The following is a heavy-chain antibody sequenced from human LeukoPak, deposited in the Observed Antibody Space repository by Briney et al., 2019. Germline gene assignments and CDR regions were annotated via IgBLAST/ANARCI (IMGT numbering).Heavy chain of an antibody. V-gene: IGHV3-21*01. CDR1: GFPFGSYV. CDR2: ISSSSSYI. CDR3: ANVLLWFGESLTDYYGMDV. J-gene: IGHJ6*02. Sequence: GGSLRLSCEGSGFPFGSYVMSWVRQAPGKGLEWVSSISSSSSYIYYADSVKGRFTISRDNAKNSLYLQMNSLRAEDTAVYYCANVLLWFGESLTDYYGMDVWGQGTTVTVSS. D-gene: IGHD3-10*01.